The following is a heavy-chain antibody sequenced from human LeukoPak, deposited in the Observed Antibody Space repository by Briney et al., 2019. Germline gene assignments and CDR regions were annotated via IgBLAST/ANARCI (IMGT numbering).Heavy chain of an antibody. CDR3: ARVNSYGNYFDY. V-gene: IGHV1-69*01. CDR2: IIPIFGTA. J-gene: IGHJ4*02. CDR1: GGTFSSYA. D-gene: IGHD5-18*01. Sequence: GASVKVSCKASGGTFSSYAISWVRQAPGQGLEWMGGIIPIFGTANYARKFQGRVTITADESTSTAYMELSSLRSEDTAVYYCARVNSYGNYFDYWGQGTLVTVSS.